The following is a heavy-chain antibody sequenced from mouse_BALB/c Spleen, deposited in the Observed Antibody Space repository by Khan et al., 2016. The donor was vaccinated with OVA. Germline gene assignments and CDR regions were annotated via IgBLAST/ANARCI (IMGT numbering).Heavy chain of an antibody. V-gene: IGHV3-8*02. J-gene: IGHJ2*01. Sequence: EVQLQESGPSLVKPSQTLSLTCSVTGDTITSGYWNWIRKFPGNKLEYMGYISSSDSTFYNPSLKSRISITRATYTNQYYLQLNTVTTEDTATYYCARWNYRYDGYFAYWGQGTTLTVSS. CDR1: GDTITSGY. D-gene: IGHD2-14*01. CDR2: ISSSDST. CDR3: ARWNYRYDGYFAY.